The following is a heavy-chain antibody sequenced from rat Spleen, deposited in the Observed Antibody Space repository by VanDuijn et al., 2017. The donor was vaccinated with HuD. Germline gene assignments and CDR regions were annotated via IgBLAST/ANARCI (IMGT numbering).Heavy chain of an antibody. V-gene: IGHV2S61*01. CDR3: ASQHYFDGYYRDY. CDR2: MWYDGDT. CDR1: GFSLSSYG. Sequence: QVQLKESGPGLVQPSQTLSLTCTVSGFSLSSYGVIWVRQPPGKGPEWMGRMWYDGDTAYNSALKSRLNISRDTSKNQVFLKMNNRQTEDTAMYFCASQHYFDGYYRDYWGQGVMVTVSS. D-gene: IGHD1-12*03. J-gene: IGHJ2*01.